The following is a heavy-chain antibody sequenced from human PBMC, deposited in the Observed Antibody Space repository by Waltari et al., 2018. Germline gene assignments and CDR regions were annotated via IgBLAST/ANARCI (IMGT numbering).Heavy chain of an antibody. V-gene: IGHV1-69*10. CDR1: GGTFSSYA. Sequence: QVQLVQSGAEVKKPGSSVKVSCKASGGTFSSYALSWGRQAPGQGREWMGGIIPILGIANYAQKFQGRVTITADKSTSTAYMELSSLRSEDTAVYYCARGGGYSGYDLAADYWGQGTLVTVSS. J-gene: IGHJ4*02. CDR3: ARGGGYSGYDLAADY. CDR2: IIPILGIA. D-gene: IGHD5-12*01.